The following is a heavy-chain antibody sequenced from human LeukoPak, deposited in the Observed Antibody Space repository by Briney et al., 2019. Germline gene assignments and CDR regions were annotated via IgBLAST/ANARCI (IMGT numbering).Heavy chain of an antibody. Sequence: WGTLRLSCAASGVTFSSYSMNWVRQPPGKGLEWVSYISRSSSTIYHADSVKRRFTIARDQSKNTLYLQMISLRAEDTAVYYCASLPVAEPHWGQGTLVTVSS. CDR1: GVTFSSYS. CDR3: ASLPVAEPH. D-gene: IGHD6-19*01. CDR2: ISRSSSTI. J-gene: IGHJ4*02. V-gene: IGHV3-48*01.